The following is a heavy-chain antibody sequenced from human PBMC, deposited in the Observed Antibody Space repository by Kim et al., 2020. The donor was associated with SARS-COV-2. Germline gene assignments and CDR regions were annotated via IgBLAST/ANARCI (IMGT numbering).Heavy chain of an antibody. Sequence: YYAASVKGRFTISGDNSRNTLYLQMTSLRAEDTAVYYCAKAEWEPSAFDIWGQGTMVTVSS. V-gene: IGHV3-30*02. J-gene: IGHJ3*02. D-gene: IGHD1-26*01. CDR3: AKAEWEPSAFDI.